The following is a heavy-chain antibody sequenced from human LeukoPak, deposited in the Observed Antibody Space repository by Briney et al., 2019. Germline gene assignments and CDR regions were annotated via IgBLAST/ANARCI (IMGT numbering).Heavy chain of an antibody. J-gene: IGHJ4*02. CDR1: GLALSAYK. CDR2: ISTDGYTT. CDR3: VVGGSPGY. Sequence: GGSLRLSCAASGLALSAYKMHWVRQAPRKGLVWVSRISTDGYTTDYADFVQGRFTASRDNTKNTWSLEMNSLRAEDTAVYYCVVGGSPGYWGQGTLVTVSS. D-gene: IGHD2-15*01. V-gene: IGHV3-74*01.